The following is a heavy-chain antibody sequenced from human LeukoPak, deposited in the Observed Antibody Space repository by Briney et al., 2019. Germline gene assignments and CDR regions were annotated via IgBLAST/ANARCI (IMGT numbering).Heavy chain of an antibody. J-gene: IGHJ4*02. CDR1: GFTFDSYE. Sequence: GGSPRLSCAASGFTFDSYEFNWVRQAPGKGLEWLSYISRSGDAIYYAPSVRGRFTMSRDNAKSSLFLQMNSLRAEDTAVYYCAREVATSGGDCYDYWDQGTLVTVSS. V-gene: IGHV3-48*03. D-gene: IGHD2-8*02. CDR3: AREVATSGGDCYDY. CDR2: ISRSGDAI.